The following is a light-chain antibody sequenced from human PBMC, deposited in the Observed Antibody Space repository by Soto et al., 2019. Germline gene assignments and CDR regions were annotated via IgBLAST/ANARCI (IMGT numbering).Light chain of an antibody. Sequence: DIQMTQSPSTLSASAGDTVTITCRASQSISTWLSWYQQKPGKAPKLLIFDASSLQSGVPSRFSGSGSGTEFTITISSLQPDDFATYYCQQYDSYSWTFGQGNKVEIK. CDR1: QSISTW. J-gene: IGKJ1*01. CDR3: QQYDSYSWT. V-gene: IGKV1-5*01. CDR2: DAS.